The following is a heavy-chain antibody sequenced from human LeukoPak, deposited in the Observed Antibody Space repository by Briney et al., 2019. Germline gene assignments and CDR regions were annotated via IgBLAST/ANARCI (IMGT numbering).Heavy chain of an antibody. V-gene: IGHV4-59*08. J-gene: IGHJ4*02. Sequence: PSETLSLTCTVSGGSISSYYWSWIRQPPGKGLEWIGYIYYSGSTNYNPSLKSRVTISVDTSKNQFSLKLSSVTAADTAVYYCARHLSITMVRGVPVGYFDYWGQGTLVTVSS. CDR2: IYYSGST. D-gene: IGHD3-10*01. CDR3: ARHLSITMVRGVPVGYFDY. CDR1: GGSISSYY.